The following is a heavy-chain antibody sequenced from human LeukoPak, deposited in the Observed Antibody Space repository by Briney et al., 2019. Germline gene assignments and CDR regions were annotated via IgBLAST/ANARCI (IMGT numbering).Heavy chain of an antibody. Sequence: GESLKISCKGSGYSFTSYWIGWVRQMPGKGLEWMGIIYPGDSDTRYSPSFQGQVTISADKSISTAYLQWSSLKASDTAMYYCARHTESVGMVPNDAFDIWGQGTMVTVSS. V-gene: IGHV5-51*01. CDR2: IYPGDSDT. CDR3: ARHTESVGMVPNDAFDI. CDR1: GYSFTSYW. J-gene: IGHJ3*02. D-gene: IGHD5-24*01.